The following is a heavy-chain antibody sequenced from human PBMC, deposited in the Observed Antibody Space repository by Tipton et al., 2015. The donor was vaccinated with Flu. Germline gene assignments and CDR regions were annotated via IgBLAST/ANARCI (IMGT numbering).Heavy chain of an antibody. CDR1: GYTFTGYY. CDR3: ARVTRGYSGYDCLDY. D-gene: IGHD5-12*01. V-gene: IGHV1-2*02. Sequence: QSGPEVKKPGASVKVSCKASGYTFTGYYMHWVRQAPGQGLEWMGWINPNSGGTNYAQKFQGRVTMTRDTSISTAYMELSRLRSDDTAVYYCARVTRGYSGYDCLDYWGQGTLVTVSS. J-gene: IGHJ4*02. CDR2: INPNSGGT.